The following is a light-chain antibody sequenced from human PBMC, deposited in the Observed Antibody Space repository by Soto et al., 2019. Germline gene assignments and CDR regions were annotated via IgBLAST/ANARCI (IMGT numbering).Light chain of an antibody. V-gene: IGKV3-11*01. CDR1: QSLYNH. CDR3: QHRHNWPSLT. J-gene: IGKJ4*01. CDR2: DAS. Sequence: EIVLTQSPDTLSVSPGKRATLSCRASQSLYNHLACYQQQPGQPPPLLLFDASNRATGVPARFSGRGSGTDFTLTISSLEPEDVAVYYCQHRHNWPSLTFGGGTKVDIK.